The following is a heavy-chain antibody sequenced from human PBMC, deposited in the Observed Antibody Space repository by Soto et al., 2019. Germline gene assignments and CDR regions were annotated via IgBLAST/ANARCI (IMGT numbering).Heavy chain of an antibody. V-gene: IGHV3-23*01. Sequence: EVQLLESGGGLVQPGGSLRLSCAASGFTFSSYAMSWVRQAPGKGLEWVSAISGSGGSTYYADSVKGRFTISRDNSKNTQYLQMNRLRAEDTAVYYCAKDGGYSYGYSPRYYYGMDVWGQGTTVTVSS. D-gene: IGHD5-18*01. CDR2: ISGSGGST. J-gene: IGHJ6*02. CDR1: GFTFSSYA. CDR3: AKDGGYSYGYSPRYYYGMDV.